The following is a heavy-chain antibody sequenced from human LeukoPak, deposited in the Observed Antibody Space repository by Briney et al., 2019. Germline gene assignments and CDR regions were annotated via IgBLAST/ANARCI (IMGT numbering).Heavy chain of an antibody. V-gene: IGHV1-8*01. Sequence: EASVKVSRKASGYTFTSYDINWVRQATGQGLEWMGWMNPNSGNTGYAQKFQGRVATTRNTSISTAYMELSSLRSEDTAVYYCARGHIIFSSSWFNDWGQGTLVTVSS. CDR1: GYTFTSYD. CDR2: MNPNSGNT. J-gene: IGHJ1*01. D-gene: IGHD6-13*01. CDR3: ARGHIIFSSSWFND.